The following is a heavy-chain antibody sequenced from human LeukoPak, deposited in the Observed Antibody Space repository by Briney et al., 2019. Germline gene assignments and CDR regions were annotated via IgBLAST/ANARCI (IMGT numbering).Heavy chain of an antibody. CDR1: GGSISSYY. V-gene: IGHV4-39*01. D-gene: IGHD3-16*01. J-gene: IGHJ3*01. CDR2: IYYSGST. Sequence: SETLSLTCTVSGGSISSYYWGWIRQPPGKGLEWIASIYYSGSTYYNPSLKSRVTISVDTSKNQFSLKLTSVTAADAAVYYCARNPRGELSPFDLWGQGTGVTVSS. CDR3: ARNPRGELSPFDL.